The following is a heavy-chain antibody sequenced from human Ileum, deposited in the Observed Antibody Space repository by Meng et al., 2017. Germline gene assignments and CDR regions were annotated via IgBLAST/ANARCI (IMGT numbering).Heavy chain of an antibody. D-gene: IGHD3-10*01. Sequence: GESLKISCAASGFTFNNYAMSWVRQAPGKGLEWVSAIGLDRITHHSDSVKGRFTISRDHSGSPLYLQMDSLRAEDTDVYYCARYRYHRSNFYGLDVWGQGTTVTVSS. CDR1: GFTFNNYA. CDR2: IGLDRIT. V-gene: IGHV3-23*01. J-gene: IGHJ6*02. CDR3: ARYRYHRSNFYGLDV.